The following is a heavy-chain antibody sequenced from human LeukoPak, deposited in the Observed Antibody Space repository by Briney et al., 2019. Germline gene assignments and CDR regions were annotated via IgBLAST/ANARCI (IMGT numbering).Heavy chain of an antibody. CDR3: ARDHPGSGWYGGAFDI. J-gene: IGHJ3*02. Sequence: SETLSLTCTVSGGSISSYYWSWIRQPPGKGLEWIGYIYYSGSTNYNPSLKSRVTISVDTSKNQFSLKLSSVTAADTAVYYCARDHPGSGWYGGAFDIWGQGTMVTVSS. CDR2: IYYSGST. V-gene: IGHV4-59*01. CDR1: GGSISSYY. D-gene: IGHD6-19*01.